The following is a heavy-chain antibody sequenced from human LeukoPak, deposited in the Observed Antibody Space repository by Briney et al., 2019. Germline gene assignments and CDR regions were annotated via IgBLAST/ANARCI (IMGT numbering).Heavy chain of an antibody. Sequence: SETLSLTCTVSGGSISSSSYYWGWIRQPPGKGLEWIGSIYYRGSTYYNPSLKSRVTISVDTSKNQFSLKLSSVTAADTAVYYCARHGAAAGFLDYWGQGTLVTVSS. CDR2: IYYRGST. CDR3: ARHGAAAGFLDY. D-gene: IGHD6-13*01. V-gene: IGHV4-39*01. CDR1: GGSISSSSYY. J-gene: IGHJ4*02.